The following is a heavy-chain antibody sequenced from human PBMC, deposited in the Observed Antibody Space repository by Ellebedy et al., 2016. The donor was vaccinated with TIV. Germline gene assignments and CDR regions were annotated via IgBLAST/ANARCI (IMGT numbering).Heavy chain of an antibody. J-gene: IGHJ4*02. CDR1: GFTVSSSS. V-gene: IGHV3-53*01. CDR3: AKDYTAYSNDV. D-gene: IGHD5-18*01. CDR2: IYTTGLI. Sequence: GESLKIFCAASGFTVSSSSLTWVRQAPGKGLQWVSIIYTTGLITYADSVRGRFTISRDSSENTLYLQMNRLRADDTAVYYCAKDYTAYSNDVWGQGTLVTVSS.